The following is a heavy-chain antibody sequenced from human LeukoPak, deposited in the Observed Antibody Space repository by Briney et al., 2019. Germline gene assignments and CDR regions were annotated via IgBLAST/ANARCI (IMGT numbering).Heavy chain of an antibody. D-gene: IGHD1-1*01. CDR2: IIPILGIA. J-gene: IGHJ4*02. CDR3: ATENWNDRGTYFDY. V-gene: IGHV1-69*04. CDR1: GGTLRSYS. Sequence: GASVKVSCKASGGTLRSYSISWGRQAPGQRLLWVGRIIPILGIANYAQKFQGRVTITADKSTSTAYMELSSLRSEDTAVYYCATENWNDRGTYFDYWGQGTLVTVSS.